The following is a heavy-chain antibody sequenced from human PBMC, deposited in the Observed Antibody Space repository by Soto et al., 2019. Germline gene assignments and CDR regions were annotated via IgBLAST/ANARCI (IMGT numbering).Heavy chain of an antibody. Sequence: PGGSLRLSCNASGFTVSSTYRSWVRQAPGMGLEWVAVIESGGSTHYAYSAKRRFSISRDIPNNIIYLQLHTLRAEDTAVYYCAKDLGGFRLLHNYFYGLDVCGQGTTVTVS. CDR3: AKDLGGFRLLHNYFYGLDV. CDR1: GFTVSSTY. V-gene: IGHV3-53*01. CDR2: IESGGST. D-gene: IGHD2-15*01. J-gene: IGHJ6*02.